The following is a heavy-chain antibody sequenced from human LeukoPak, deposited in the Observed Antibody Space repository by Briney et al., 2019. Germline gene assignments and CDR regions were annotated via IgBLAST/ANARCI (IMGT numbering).Heavy chain of an antibody. CDR3: STVYAGTTGDFDN. D-gene: IGHD1-1*01. V-gene: IGHV3-15*01. CDR1: GFTFSNAW. J-gene: IGHJ4*02. CDR2: IKRKTDGGTT. Sequence: GGSLRLSCAASGFTFSNAWMSWVRQAPGKGLEWVARIKRKTDGGTTDYAAPVKSRFTISRDDSEHTMYLHINSLKTEDTAVYYRSTVYAGTTGDFDNWGQGTLVTVSS.